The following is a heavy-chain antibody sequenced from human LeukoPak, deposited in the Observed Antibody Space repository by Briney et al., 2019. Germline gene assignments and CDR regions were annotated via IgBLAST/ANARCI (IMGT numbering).Heavy chain of an antibody. Sequence: GGSLRLSCAASGFTFSNYGMHWVRQAPGKGLEWVAVIWYDGSNKYYADSVKGRFTISRDNSKNTLYLQMNSLRAEDTAVYYCARGSPMIVAEVAFDIWGQGTMVTVSS. CDR2: IWYDGSNK. V-gene: IGHV3-33*01. CDR3: ARGSPMIVAEVAFDI. J-gene: IGHJ3*02. D-gene: IGHD3-22*01. CDR1: GFTFSNYG.